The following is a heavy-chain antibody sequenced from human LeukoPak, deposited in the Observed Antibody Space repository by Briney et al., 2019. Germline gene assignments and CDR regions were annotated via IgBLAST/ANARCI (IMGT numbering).Heavy chain of an antibody. V-gene: IGHV1-18*01. CDR2: ISAYNDNT. CDR1: GYTFTSYG. CDR3: ARGGWELLGYYYYMDV. Sequence: GASVKVSCKASGYTFTSYGISWVRQAPGQGLEWMGWISAYNDNTNYAQKLQGRVTMTTDTSTSTAYMELTSLRSDDTAVYYCARGGWELLGYYYYMDVRGKGTTVTVSS. J-gene: IGHJ6*03. D-gene: IGHD1-26*01.